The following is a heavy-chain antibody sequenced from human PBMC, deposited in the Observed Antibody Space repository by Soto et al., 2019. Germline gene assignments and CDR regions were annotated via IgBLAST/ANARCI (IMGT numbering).Heavy chain of an antibody. J-gene: IGHJ4*02. V-gene: IGHV1-69*02. CDR1: GGTFSTST. CDR2: ILPVLGIA. D-gene: IGHD6-13*01. Sequence: QVHLVQSGAEVKKPGSSVKVSCKASGGTFSTSTITWLRQAPGQGLEWMGRILPVLGIANYAQKFKGRITITADRPTSTAYMELSSLRPEDTAWFYWARPNHRIIDPGTNFFDYWGQGTLVTVSS. CDR3: ARPNHRIIDPGTNFFDY.